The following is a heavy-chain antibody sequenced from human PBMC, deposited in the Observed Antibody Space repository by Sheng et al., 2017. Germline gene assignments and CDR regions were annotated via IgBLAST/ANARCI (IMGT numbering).Heavy chain of an antibody. J-gene: IGHJ4*02. Sequence: QLQLQESGPGLVKPSETLSLTCTVSGGSISSSSHYWGWIRQPPGKGLEWIGSICYSGSTYYNPSLKSRVTISVDTSKNQFSLKLSSMTSADTAIYYCAGAVLRYSDWLSRPYYFDYWGQGTPGHRLL. CDR1: GGSISSSSHY. V-gene: IGHV4-39*07. D-gene: IGHD3-9*01. CDR2: ICYSGST. CDR3: AGAVLRYSDWLSRPYYFDY.